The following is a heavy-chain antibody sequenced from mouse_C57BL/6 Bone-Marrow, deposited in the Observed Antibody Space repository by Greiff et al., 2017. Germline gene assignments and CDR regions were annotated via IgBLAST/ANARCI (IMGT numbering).Heavy chain of an antibody. CDR3: AREGLFLDYAMDY. J-gene: IGHJ4*01. CDR1: GYTFTSYW. V-gene: IGHV1-69*01. CDR2: IDPSDSYT. D-gene: IGHD1-1*02. Sequence: VQLKQPGAELVMPGASVKLSCKASGYTFTSYWMHWVKQRPGQGLEWIGEIDPSDSYTNYNQKFKGKSTLTVDKSSSTAYMQLSSLTSEDSAVYYCAREGLFLDYAMDYWGQGTSVTVSS.